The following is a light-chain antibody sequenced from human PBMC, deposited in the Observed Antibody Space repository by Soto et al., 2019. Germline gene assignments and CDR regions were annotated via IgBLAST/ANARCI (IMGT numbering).Light chain of an antibody. V-gene: IGKV3-20*01. CDR1: QSISSSN. CDR2: GAS. J-gene: IGKJ3*01. Sequence: EIVLTQSPGTLSVSPGERVTLSCRASQSISSSNLAWYQQRPGQAPRLLIFGASHRATGIPDRFSGSGSGTDFTLTISRLEPEDFAVDYCQQYNSSPPEFTFGPGTKVDSK. CDR3: QQYNSSPPEFT.